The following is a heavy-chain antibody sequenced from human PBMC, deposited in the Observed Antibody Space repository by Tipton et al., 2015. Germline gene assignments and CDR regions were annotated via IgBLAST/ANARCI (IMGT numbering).Heavy chain of an antibody. CDR2: IFVSGSV. CDR3: ARDIVPNWFDP. D-gene: IGHD2-15*01. J-gene: IGHJ5*02. CDR1: GDSIRNYH. Sequence: GLVKPSDTLSLTCSVSGDSIRNYHWSWIRQPAGKGLEWIGRIFVSGSVAYSPAVKSRVTMSVDTSKNQFSLKLTSVSAADTAIYYCARDIVPNWFDPWGQGTLVTVSS. V-gene: IGHV4-4*07.